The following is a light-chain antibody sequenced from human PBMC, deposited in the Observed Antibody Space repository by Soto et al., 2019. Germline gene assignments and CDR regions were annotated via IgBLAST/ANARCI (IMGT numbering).Light chain of an antibody. J-gene: IGKJ2*01. V-gene: IGKV3-20*01. CDR2: GTS. Sequence: EIVVTQSPGTLSLSPGDRATLSCRASQSISTPYLAWYQQRPGQAPRLLIYGTSSRATGIPDRFSGSGSATDFTLTINRLEPEDFALYYCQQYGTSPYTFGQGTKLEIK. CDR3: QQYGTSPYT. CDR1: QSISTPY.